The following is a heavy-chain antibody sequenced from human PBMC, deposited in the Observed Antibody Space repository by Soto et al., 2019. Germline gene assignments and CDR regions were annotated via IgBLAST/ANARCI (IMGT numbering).Heavy chain of an antibody. J-gene: IGHJ6*02. CDR3: ASYARSYYYGMDV. CDR1: GGTFSSYA. CDR2: IIPIFGTA. V-gene: IGHV1-69*01. D-gene: IGHD2-2*01. Sequence: QVQLVQSGAEVKKPGSSVKVSCKASGGTFSSYAISWVRQAPGQGLAWMGGIIPIFGTANYAQKFQGRVTITAGEYTSTAYMELSSLRSEDTAVYYCASYARSYYYGMDVWGQGTTVTVSS.